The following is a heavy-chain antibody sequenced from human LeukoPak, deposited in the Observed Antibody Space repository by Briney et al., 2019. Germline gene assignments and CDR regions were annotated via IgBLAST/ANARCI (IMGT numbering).Heavy chain of an antibody. J-gene: IGHJ4*02. CDR2: IYYSGST. CDR3: ASHYYYFDY. D-gene: IGHD3-10*01. V-gene: IGHV4-39*01. Sequence: SETLSLTCSVSGGSISSSSYYWGWICQPPGKGLEWIGSIYYSGSTYYNPSLKSRVTISVDTSKNQFSLKLSSVTAADTAVYYCASHYYYFDYWGQGTLVTVSS. CDR1: GGSISSSSYY.